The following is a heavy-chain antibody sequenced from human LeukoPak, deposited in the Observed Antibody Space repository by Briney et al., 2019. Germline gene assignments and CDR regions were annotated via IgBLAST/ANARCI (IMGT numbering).Heavy chain of an antibody. J-gene: IGHJ5*02. CDR2: IYYSGST. CDR1: GGSISSYY. D-gene: IGHD6-19*01. Sequence: SETLSLTCTVSGGSISSYYWSWIRQPPGKGLEWIGYIYYSGSTNYNPSLKSRVTISVDTSKNQFSLKLSSVTAADTAVYYCARTPRGIAVAGTERWFDPWGQGTLVTVSS. V-gene: IGHV4-59*01. CDR3: ARTPRGIAVAGTERWFDP.